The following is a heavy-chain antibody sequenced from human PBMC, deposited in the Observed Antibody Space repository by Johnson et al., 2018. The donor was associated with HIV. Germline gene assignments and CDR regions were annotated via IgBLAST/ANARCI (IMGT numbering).Heavy chain of an antibody. Sequence: QVQLVESGGGVVQPGRSLRLSCAASGFTFSSYAMHWVRQAPGKGLEWVAAISYDGSNKYYADSVKGRFTISRDNSKNTLYLQMNSLRAEDTAVYYCARDPSEGDYYDSSGYHDAFDIWGQGTMVTVSS. J-gene: IGHJ3*02. CDR1: GFTFSSYA. V-gene: IGHV3-30-3*01. CDR2: ISYDGSNK. D-gene: IGHD3-22*01. CDR3: ARDPSEGDYYDSSGYHDAFDI.